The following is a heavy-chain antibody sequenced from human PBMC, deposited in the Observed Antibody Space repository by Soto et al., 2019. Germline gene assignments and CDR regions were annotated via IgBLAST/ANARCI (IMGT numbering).Heavy chain of an antibody. V-gene: IGHV4-59*12. Sequence: SETLSLTCTVSGGSISSYYWSWIRQPPGKGLEWIGYIYYSGSTYYNPSLKSRVTISVDTSKNQFSLKLSSVTAADTAVYYCARDYYDSSGYPVGPDYWGQGTLVTVSS. CDR2: IYYSGST. D-gene: IGHD3-22*01. CDR1: GGSISSYY. J-gene: IGHJ4*02. CDR3: ARDYYDSSGYPVGPDY.